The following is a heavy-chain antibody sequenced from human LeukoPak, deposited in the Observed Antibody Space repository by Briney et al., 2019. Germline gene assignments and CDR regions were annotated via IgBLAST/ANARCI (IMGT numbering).Heavy chain of an antibody. CDR3: ARAFTYYDILTGYFAYNWFDP. D-gene: IGHD3-9*01. J-gene: IGHJ5*02. CDR2: IYYSGST. Sequence: SETLSLTCTVSGGSISSYYWSWIRQPPGKGLEWIGYIYYSGSTNYNPSLKSRVTISVDTSKNQFSLKLSSVTAADTAVYYCARAFTYYDILTGYFAYNWFDPWGQGALVTVSS. CDR1: GGSISSYY. V-gene: IGHV4-59*01.